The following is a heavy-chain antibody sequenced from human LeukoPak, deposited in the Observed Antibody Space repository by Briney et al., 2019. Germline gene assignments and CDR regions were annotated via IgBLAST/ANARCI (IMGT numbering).Heavy chain of an antibody. D-gene: IGHD5-24*01. V-gene: IGHV4-39*01. CDR1: GASISSSSYY. CDR2: VYYDGNT. CDR3: ARGRRGYNYDY. J-gene: IGHJ4*02. Sequence: PSETLSLTCTVSGASISSSSYYWGYFRQPPGKGLEWIGSVYYDGNTYYNPSLKSRATISADTSKNQFSLKLTSVTAADTAVYYCARGRRGYNYDYWGQGTLVTVSS.